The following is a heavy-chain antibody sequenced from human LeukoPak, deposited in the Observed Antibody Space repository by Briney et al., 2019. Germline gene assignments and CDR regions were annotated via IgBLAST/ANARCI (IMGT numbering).Heavy chain of an antibody. CDR2: IWYDGSKR. CDR1: GFTFSSYG. CDR3: AREASGYYRDY. V-gene: IGHV3-33*01. D-gene: IGHD3-3*01. Sequence: GGSLRLSCAASGFTFSSYGMHWVRQAPGKGLEWVAVIWYDGSKRYYGDSVKGRFSISRDDSRSTLYPQMNSLRAEDTAVYFCAREASGYYRDYWGQGTLVTVSS. J-gene: IGHJ4*02.